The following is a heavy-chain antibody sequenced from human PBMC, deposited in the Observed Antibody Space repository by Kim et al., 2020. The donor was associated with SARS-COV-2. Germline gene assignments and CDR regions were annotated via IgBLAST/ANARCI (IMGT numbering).Heavy chain of an antibody. D-gene: IGHD3-10*01. V-gene: IGHV3-21*01. CDR2: ISSSSSYI. CDR3: ARAIDNVLLWFGELDY. Sequence: GGSLRLSCAASGFTFSSYSMNWVRQAPGKGLEWVSSISSSSSYIYYADSVKGRFTISRDNAKNSLYLQMNSLRAEDTAVYYCARAIDNVLLWFGELDYWGQGTLVTVSS. CDR1: GFTFSSYS. J-gene: IGHJ4*02.